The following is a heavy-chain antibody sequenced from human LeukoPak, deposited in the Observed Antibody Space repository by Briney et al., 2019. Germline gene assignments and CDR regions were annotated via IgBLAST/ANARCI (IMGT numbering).Heavy chain of an antibody. V-gene: IGHV4-39*07. CDR1: GGSISSSSYY. CDR2: IYYSGST. CDR3: ARDNPNSDYVWGSPPDYFDY. J-gene: IGHJ4*02. Sequence: SETLSLTCTVSGGSISSSSYYWGWIRQPPGKGLEWIGSIYYSGSTYYNPSLKSRVTISVDTSKNQFSLRLSSVTAADTAVYYCARDNPNSDYVWGSPPDYFDYWGQGTLVTVSS. D-gene: IGHD3-16*01.